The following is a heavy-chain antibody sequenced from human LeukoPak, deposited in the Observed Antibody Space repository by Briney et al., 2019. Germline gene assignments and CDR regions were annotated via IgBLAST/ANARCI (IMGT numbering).Heavy chain of an antibody. Sequence: GGSLRLSCAASGFTFSSYSMNWVRQAPGKGLEWVANIKQDGSEKYYVDSVKGRFTISRDNSKNTLYLQMNSLRTEDTAVYYCSGIAVAGIYWGQGTLVTVSP. CDR1: GFTFSSYS. D-gene: IGHD6-19*01. J-gene: IGHJ4*02. CDR2: IKQDGSEK. V-gene: IGHV3-7*01. CDR3: SGIAVAGIY.